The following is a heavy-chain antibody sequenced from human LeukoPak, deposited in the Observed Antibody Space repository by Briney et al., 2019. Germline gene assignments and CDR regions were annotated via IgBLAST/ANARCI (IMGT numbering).Heavy chain of an antibody. D-gene: IGHD3-22*01. J-gene: IGHJ4*02. CDR1: GFTFSDYY. Sequence: PGGSLRLSCAASGFTFSDYYMSWIRQAPGKGLEWVSYISSSGSTIYYADSVKGRFTISRDNAKNSLYLQMNSLRAEDTAVYYCAKDKGITMIVVVITGYFDYWGQGTLVTVSS. CDR2: ISSSGSTI. CDR3: AKDKGITMIVVVITGYFDY. V-gene: IGHV3-11*01.